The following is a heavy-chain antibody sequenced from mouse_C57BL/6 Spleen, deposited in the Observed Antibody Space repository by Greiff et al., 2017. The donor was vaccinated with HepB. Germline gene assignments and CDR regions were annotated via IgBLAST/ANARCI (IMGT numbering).Heavy chain of an antibody. CDR1: GYTFTSYW. CDR2: INPSNGGT. D-gene: IGHD1-2*01. V-gene: IGHV1-53*01. Sequence: QVQLQQPGTELVKPGASVKLSCKASGYTFTSYWMHWVKQRPGQGLEWIGNINPSNGGTNYNEKFKSKATLTVDKSSSTAYMQLSSLTSEDAAVYYCARSAGPHWYFDVWGTGTTVTVSS. J-gene: IGHJ1*03. CDR3: ARSAGPHWYFDV.